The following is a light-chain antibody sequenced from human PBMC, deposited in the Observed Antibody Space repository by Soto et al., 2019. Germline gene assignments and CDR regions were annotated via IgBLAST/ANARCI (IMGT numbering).Light chain of an antibody. CDR3: QQYYSTPIT. V-gene: IGKV4-1*01. Sequence: DIVMTQSPDSLAVSLGERATINCKSSQSVLYSSNNKNYLAWYQQKPGQPPKLLIYWASTRESGVPDRFSGSGSGIDFTLTISSLQAEDVAVYYCQQYYSTPITCGQGTRLEIK. J-gene: IGKJ5*01. CDR1: QSVLYSSNNKNY. CDR2: WAS.